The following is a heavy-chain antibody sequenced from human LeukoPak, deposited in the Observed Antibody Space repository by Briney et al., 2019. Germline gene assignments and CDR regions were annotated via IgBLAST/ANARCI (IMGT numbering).Heavy chain of an antibody. CDR3: ARGDGYPVLLWFGESRRNWFDP. Sequence: PSETLSLTCAVYGVSFSGYYWSWLRQPPGKGLEWIGEINHSGSTNYNPSLKSRVTISVDTSKNQFSLKLSSVTAADTAVYYCARGDGYPVLLWFGESRRNWFDPWGQGTLVTVSS. CDR2: INHSGST. D-gene: IGHD3-10*01. J-gene: IGHJ5*02. CDR1: GVSFSGYY. V-gene: IGHV4-34*01.